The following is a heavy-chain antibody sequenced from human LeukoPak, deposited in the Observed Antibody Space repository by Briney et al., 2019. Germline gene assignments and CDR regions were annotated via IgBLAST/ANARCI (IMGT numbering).Heavy chain of an antibody. V-gene: IGHV3-11*06. CDR1: GFTFSDYY. D-gene: IGHD6-19*01. CDR2: ISSSSSYT. Sequence: PGGSLRLSCAASGFTFSDYYMRWVRQAPGKGLEWVSYISSSSSYTNYADSVKGRFTISRDNAKNSLYLQMNSLRAEATAMYHCARARALAGTLTFDYWGQGTLVTASS. CDR3: ARARALAGTLTFDY. J-gene: IGHJ4*02.